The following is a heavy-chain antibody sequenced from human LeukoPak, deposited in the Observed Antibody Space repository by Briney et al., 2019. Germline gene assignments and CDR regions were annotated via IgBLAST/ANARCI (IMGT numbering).Heavy chain of an antibody. CDR2: INPSGDST. J-gene: IGHJ4*02. V-gene: IGHV1-46*01. CDR3: ASVLYCGADCYSGRYFFDY. CDR1: GYTFTSYD. D-gene: IGHD2-21*02. Sequence: AASVKVSCKASGYTFTSYDMHWVRQAPGQGLEWLGIINPSGDSTSYAQKFQGRVTMTRDTSTSTVYMELSSLRSEDTAVYYCASVLYCGADCYSGRYFFDYWGQGTLVTVSS.